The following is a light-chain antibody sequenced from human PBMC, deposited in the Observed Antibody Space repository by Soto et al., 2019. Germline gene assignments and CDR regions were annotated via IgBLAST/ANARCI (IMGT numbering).Light chain of an antibody. CDR3: QQHNNWPPKGT. CDR2: GAS. Sequence: EIVMTQSPATLSVSPGERATLSCRASQSVSSNLAWYQQKPGQAPRLLIYGASTRATGIPARFSGSGSGTEFTLTISSLQSEDCAVYYCQQHNNWPPKGTFGQGTNADIK. J-gene: IGKJ1*01. V-gene: IGKV3-15*01. CDR1: QSVSSN.